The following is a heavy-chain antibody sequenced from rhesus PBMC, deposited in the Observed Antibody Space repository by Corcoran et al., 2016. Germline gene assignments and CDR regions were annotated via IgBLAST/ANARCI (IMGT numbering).Heavy chain of an antibody. J-gene: IGHJ4*01. D-gene: IGHD6-31*01. V-gene: IGHV4S11*01. Sequence: QVQLQESGPGLVKPLETLSLTCAVSGGSISSNYWSWIRQPPGKGLEWIGYIYGSVSTTNYNPSLKRPVTLSVATSKNRFSLKLGSFPAAATAVYYCASYSCWYGDYFDYWGQGVLVTVSS. CDR1: GGSISSNY. CDR2: IYGSVSTT. CDR3: ASYSCWYGDYFDY.